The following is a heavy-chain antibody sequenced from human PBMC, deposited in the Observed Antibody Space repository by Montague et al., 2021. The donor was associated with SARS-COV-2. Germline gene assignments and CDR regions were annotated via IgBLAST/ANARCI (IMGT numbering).Heavy chain of an antibody. Sequence: SETLSLTCAVSGDSIMTTNWWSWVRRPPGKGLEWIGEIYRSGSTNYNPSLKSRVTMSIDKSKNQFSLELNSVTAADTALYYCVRAGGLDNRPPVWGQGALVIVSS. J-gene: IGHJ4*02. V-gene: IGHV4-4*02. D-gene: IGHD3/OR15-3a*01. CDR1: GDSIMTTNW. CDR3: VRAGGLDNRPPV. CDR2: IYRSGST.